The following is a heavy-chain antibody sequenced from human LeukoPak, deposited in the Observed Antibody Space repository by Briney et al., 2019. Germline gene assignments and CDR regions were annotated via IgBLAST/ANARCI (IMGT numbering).Heavy chain of an antibody. CDR1: GFTFSNYG. D-gene: IGHD3-22*01. Sequence: GGSLRLSCAASGFTFSNYGMHWVRQAPGKGLEWVAVISYDGSNKYYADSVKGRFTISRDNSKNTLYLQMNSLRAEDTAVYYCAKDSSGFWGPFDYWGQGTLVTVSS. J-gene: IGHJ4*02. CDR3: AKDSSGFWGPFDY. V-gene: IGHV3-30*18. CDR2: ISYDGSNK.